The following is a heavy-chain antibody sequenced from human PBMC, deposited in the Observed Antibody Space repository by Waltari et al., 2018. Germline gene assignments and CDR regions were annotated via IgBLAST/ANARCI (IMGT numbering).Heavy chain of an antibody. V-gene: IGHV4-39*01. CDR1: GGSISRSNYY. D-gene: IGHD3-10*01. Sequence: QLQLQESGPGLVKPSETLSLTCTVSGGSISRSNYYWGWIRQPPGKGLDGIASIYHSGGPYINPPRKSRVTISVATSKNPFSLKLTSVTAADTAVYYCARIYGSGSPIPSVDYWGQGTLVTVSS. J-gene: IGHJ4*02. CDR2: IYHSGGP. CDR3: ARIYGSGSPIPSVDY.